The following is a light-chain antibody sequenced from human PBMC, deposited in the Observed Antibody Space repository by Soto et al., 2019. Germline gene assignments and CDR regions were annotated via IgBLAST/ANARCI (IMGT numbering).Light chain of an antibody. CDR1: QSVSSSY. Sequence: ESVLTQSPGTLSLSPGERATLSCRASQSVSSSYLAWYQQKPGQAPRLLIYGASSRATGIPDRFSGSGSGTDFTLTISRLEPEDCAVYYCQQYGSSTWLFGQGTKVEIK. V-gene: IGKV3-20*01. CDR2: GAS. CDR3: QQYGSSTWL. J-gene: IGKJ1*01.